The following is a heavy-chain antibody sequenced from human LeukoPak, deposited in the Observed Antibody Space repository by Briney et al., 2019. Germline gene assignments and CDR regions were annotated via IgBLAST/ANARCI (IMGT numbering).Heavy chain of an antibody. Sequence: GGSLRLSCAASGFTFSSYSMNWVRQAPGKGLEWVSSFSSSSSYIYYADSVKGRFTISRDNAKNSLYLQMNSLRAEDTAVYYCARQIDYYGSGSLPDYWGQGTLVTVSS. J-gene: IGHJ4*02. CDR1: GFTFSSYS. CDR3: ARQIDYYGSGSLPDY. CDR2: FSSSSSYI. D-gene: IGHD3-10*01. V-gene: IGHV3-21*01.